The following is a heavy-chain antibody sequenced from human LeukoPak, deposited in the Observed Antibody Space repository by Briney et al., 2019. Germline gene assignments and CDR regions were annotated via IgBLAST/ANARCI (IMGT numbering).Heavy chain of an antibody. J-gene: IGHJ4*02. D-gene: IGHD2-21*02. CDR1: GYTFTSYG. V-gene: IGHV1-18*01. CDR2: ISAYNGNT. Sequence: GASVKVSCKASGYTFTSYGISWVRQAPGQGLEWMGWISAYNGNTNYAQKPQGRVTMTTDTSTSTAYMELRSLRSDDTAVYYCARGARYCGGDCYVVWGQGTLVTVSS. CDR3: ARGARYCGGDCYVV.